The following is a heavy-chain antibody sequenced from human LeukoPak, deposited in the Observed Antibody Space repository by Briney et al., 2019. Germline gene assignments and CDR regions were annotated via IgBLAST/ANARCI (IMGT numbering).Heavy chain of an antibody. CDR3: ARGGGDSSGYLDY. Sequence: SETLSLTCAISGGSISSGGYSWSWIRQPPGKGLEWIGYIYHSGSTYYNPSLKSRVTLSVDRSKNQFSLKLSSVTAADTAVYYCARGGGDSSGYLDYWGQGTLVTVSS. CDR1: GGSISSGGYS. D-gene: IGHD3-22*01. J-gene: IGHJ4*02. CDR2: IYHSGST. V-gene: IGHV4-30-2*01.